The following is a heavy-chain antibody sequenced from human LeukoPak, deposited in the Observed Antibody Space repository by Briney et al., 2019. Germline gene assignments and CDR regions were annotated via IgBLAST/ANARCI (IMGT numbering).Heavy chain of an antibody. CDR3: TRTEGAAARMY. V-gene: IGHV3-74*01. J-gene: IGHJ4*02. Sequence: GGSLRLSCAASGFTFSTYWMHWVRQAPGKGLVWVSRINSDGSGTTYADSVKGRFTISRDSAKNTLYLQMNSLRAEDTAVYYCTRTEGAAARMYWGQGTLVTVSS. CDR1: GFTFSTYW. D-gene: IGHD6-13*01. CDR2: INSDGSGT.